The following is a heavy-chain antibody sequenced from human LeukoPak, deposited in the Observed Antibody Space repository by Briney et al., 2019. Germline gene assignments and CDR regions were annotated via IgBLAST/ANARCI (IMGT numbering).Heavy chain of an antibody. CDR2: ISSSSSTI. Sequence: GGSLRLSCAASGFTFSSYWMHWVRQAPGKGLEWVSSISSSSSTIYYADSVKGRFTISRDNAKNSLYLQMNSLRAEDTAVYYCARANRRPYYYYMDVWGKGTTVTVSS. CDR1: GFTFSSYW. V-gene: IGHV3-48*01. J-gene: IGHJ6*03. CDR3: ARANRRPYYYYMDV. D-gene: IGHD2-8*01.